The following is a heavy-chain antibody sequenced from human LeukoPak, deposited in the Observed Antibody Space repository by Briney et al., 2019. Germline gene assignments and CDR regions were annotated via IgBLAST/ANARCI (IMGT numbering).Heavy chain of an antibody. Sequence: ASVKVSCKASGYTFTSYGISWVRQAPGQGLEWMGWISAYNGNTNYALKFQGRVTMTTDTSTSTAYMEVRSLRSDGTAIYYCARSEGGSSWYLYWGQGTLVTVSS. J-gene: IGHJ4*02. D-gene: IGHD6-13*01. V-gene: IGHV1-18*01. CDR1: GYTFTSYG. CDR2: ISAYNGNT. CDR3: ARSEGGSSWYLY.